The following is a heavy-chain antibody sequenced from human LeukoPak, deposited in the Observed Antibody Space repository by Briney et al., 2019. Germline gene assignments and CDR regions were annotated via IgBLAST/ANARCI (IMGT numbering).Heavy chain of an antibody. J-gene: IGHJ4*02. CDR2: IYPADSDT. V-gene: IGHV5-51*01. CDR1: GYRFTSYW. D-gene: IGHD3-10*01. CDR3: ARHEFHASGSYYMAY. Sequence: GESLQISCQGSGYRFTSYWIGWVRHLPGKGLEWMGIIYPADSDTRYSPSFQGQVTISADKSISTAHLQWSSLKASDTAIYYCARHEFHASGSYYMAYWGQGTLVTVSS.